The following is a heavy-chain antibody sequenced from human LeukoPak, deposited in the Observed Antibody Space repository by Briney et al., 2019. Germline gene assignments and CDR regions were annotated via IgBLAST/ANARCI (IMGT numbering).Heavy chain of an antibody. V-gene: IGHV1-46*01. Sequence: ASVKVSCKASGYTFTSYYMHWVRQAPGQGLEWMGIINPSGGSTSYAQKFQGRVTMTRNTSISTAYMELSSLRSEDTAVYYCARAIKYYYGSGSPVYYMDVWGKGTTVTISS. CDR3: ARAIKYYYGSGSPVYYMDV. CDR1: GYTFTSYY. J-gene: IGHJ6*03. CDR2: INPSGGST. D-gene: IGHD3-10*01.